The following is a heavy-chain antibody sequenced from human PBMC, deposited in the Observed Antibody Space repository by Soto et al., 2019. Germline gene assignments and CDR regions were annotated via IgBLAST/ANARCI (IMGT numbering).Heavy chain of an antibody. V-gene: IGHV3-74*01. Sequence: GGSLRLSCAASGFTFSSYWMYWVRQAPGKGLVWVSRINSDGSSTSYADSVKGRFTISRDNAKNTLYLQMNSLRAEDTAVYYCARLADFWSGYYYFDYWGQGTLVTVSS. J-gene: IGHJ4*02. CDR3: ARLADFWSGYYYFDY. CDR1: GFTFSSYW. D-gene: IGHD3-3*01. CDR2: INSDGSST.